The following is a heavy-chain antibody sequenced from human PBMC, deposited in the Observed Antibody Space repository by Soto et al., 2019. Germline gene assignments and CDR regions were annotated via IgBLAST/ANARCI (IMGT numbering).Heavy chain of an antibody. D-gene: IGHD6-13*01. V-gene: IGHV1-18*01. CDR1: GYTFTSYG. J-gene: IGHJ3*02. CDR3: ARDTGSAAAGTGSDAFDI. Sequence: ASVKVSCKASGYTFTSYGISWVRQAPGQGLEWMGWISANNGNTNYAQKFQGWVTITRDTSISTVYMELSRLRSDDTALYYCARDTGSAAAGTGSDAFDIWGQGTMVTVSS. CDR2: ISANNGNT.